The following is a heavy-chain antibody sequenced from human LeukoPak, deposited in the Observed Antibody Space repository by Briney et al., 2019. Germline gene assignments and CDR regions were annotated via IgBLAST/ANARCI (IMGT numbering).Heavy chain of an antibody. CDR1: GFTFSNYG. CDR2: ISGSSSST. D-gene: IGHD3-10*01. CDR3: AKAAGFMVRGVISDY. J-gene: IGHJ4*02. Sequence: GGSLRLSCAASGFTFSNYGMSWVRRAPGMGLEWVSAISGSSSSTYYADSVKGRFTISRDNSKNTLYLQMNSLRAEDTAVYYCAKAAGFMVRGVISDYWGQGTLVTVS. V-gene: IGHV3-23*01.